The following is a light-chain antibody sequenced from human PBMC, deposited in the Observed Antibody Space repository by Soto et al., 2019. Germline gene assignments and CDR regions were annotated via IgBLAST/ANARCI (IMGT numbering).Light chain of an antibody. Sequence: DIQMTQSPSSLSASVGDRVTITCRASQSIVTYLNWYLQKPGKAPKLLIYAASNLQSGVPSRFSGSGSGTHFTLTISRLQPEDFATYFCQQSYSTPPWTYGQGTKVDIK. CDR1: QSIVTY. CDR3: QQSYSTPPWT. CDR2: AAS. V-gene: IGKV1-39*01. J-gene: IGKJ1*01.